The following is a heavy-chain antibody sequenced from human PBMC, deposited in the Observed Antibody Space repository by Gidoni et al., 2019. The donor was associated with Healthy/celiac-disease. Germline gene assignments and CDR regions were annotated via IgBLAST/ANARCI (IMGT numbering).Heavy chain of an antibody. CDR3: AKSWGGVVTANDY. Sequence: EVQLLESGGGLVQPGGSLRLACAASGFTFSSYAMSWVRQAPGKVLEWVSAISGSGGSTYYAYSVKGRFTISRYNSKNTLYLQMNSLRAEDTAVYYCAKSWGGVVTANDYWGQGTLVTVSS. CDR2: ISGSGGST. D-gene: IGHD2-21*02. CDR1: GFTFSSYA. V-gene: IGHV3-23*01. J-gene: IGHJ4*02.